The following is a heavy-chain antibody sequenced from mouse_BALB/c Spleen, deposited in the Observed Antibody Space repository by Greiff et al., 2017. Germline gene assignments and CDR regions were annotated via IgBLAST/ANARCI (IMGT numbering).Heavy chain of an antibody. J-gene: IGHJ2*01. Sequence: QVHVKQSGAELAKPGASVKMSCKASGYTFTSYWMHWVKQRPGQGLEWIGYINPSTGYTEYKQKFKDKATLTADKSSSTAYMQLSSLTSEDSAVYYCARSGYDGYSFDYWGQGTTLTVSS. CDR2: INPSTGYT. CDR3: ARSGYDGYSFDY. CDR1: GYTFTSYW. D-gene: IGHD2-3*01. V-gene: IGHV1-7*01.